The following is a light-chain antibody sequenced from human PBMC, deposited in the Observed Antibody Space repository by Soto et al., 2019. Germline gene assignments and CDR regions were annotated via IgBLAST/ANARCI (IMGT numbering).Light chain of an antibody. CDR2: EVY. CDR1: NSDVGGYDR. Sequence: QSALTQPASVSGSPGQSITISCTGTNSDVGGYDRVSWYQHHPGKAPKLLIFEVYNRPSGISDRFSGSKSGDTASLTISGLQAGEEADSYYHSYIPGPTRHCVFGGGTKLSVL. V-gene: IGLV2-14*01. J-gene: IGLJ3*02. CDR3: HSYIPGPTRHCV.